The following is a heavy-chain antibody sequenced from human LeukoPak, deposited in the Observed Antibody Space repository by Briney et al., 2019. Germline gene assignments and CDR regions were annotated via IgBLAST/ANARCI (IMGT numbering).Heavy chain of an antibody. V-gene: IGHV3-48*04. CDR3: ARDPEYSSGWYPLDV. J-gene: IGHJ6*02. CDR1: GFTFSSYA. Sequence: GGSLRLSCAASGFTFSSYAMSWVRQAPGKGLEWVSYISSSSSTIYYADSVKGRFTISRDNAKNSLYLQMNSLRAEDTAVYYCARDPEYSSGWYPLDVWGQGTTVTVSS. D-gene: IGHD6-19*01. CDR2: ISSSSSTI.